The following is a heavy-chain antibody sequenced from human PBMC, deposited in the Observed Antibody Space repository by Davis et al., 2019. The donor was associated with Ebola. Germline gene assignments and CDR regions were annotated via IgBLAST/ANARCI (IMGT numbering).Heavy chain of an antibody. CDR3: ARFRFYDSSGFLNWFDP. CDR2: ISYIGST. J-gene: IGHJ5*02. V-gene: IGHV4-31*03. D-gene: IGHD3-22*01. Sequence: SEPLSPTCTVPGDSVSSTAYYWSRLRQHPGTGLEWLGYISYIGSTYYNPSLKSRLTISVDTSKNHFFLKLTSVTAADTAVYYCARFRFYDSSGFLNWFDPWGQGTLVTVSS. CDR1: GDSVSSTAYY.